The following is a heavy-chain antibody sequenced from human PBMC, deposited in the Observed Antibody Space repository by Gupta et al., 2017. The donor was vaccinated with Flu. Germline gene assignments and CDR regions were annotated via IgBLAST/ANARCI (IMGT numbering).Heavy chain of an antibody. CDR3: ARDSSGWQSFDY. V-gene: IGHV1-69*01. J-gene: IGHJ4*02. D-gene: IGHD6-19*01. Sequence: FSSYAISWVRQAPGQGLEWMGGIIPIFGTANYAQKFQGRVTITADESTSTAYMELSSLRSEDTAVYYCARDSSGWQSFDYWGQGTLVTVSS. CDR2: IIPIFGTA. CDR1: FSSYA.